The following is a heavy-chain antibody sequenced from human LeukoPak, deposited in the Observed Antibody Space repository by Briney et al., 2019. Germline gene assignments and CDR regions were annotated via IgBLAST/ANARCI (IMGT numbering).Heavy chain of an antibody. CDR1: GFTFSSYA. V-gene: IGHV3-23*01. CDR3: AKDPGVVPAHYFDY. J-gene: IGHJ4*02. CDR2: TGSTGVST. D-gene: IGHD2-2*01. Sequence: GGSLRLSCAAPGFTFSSYAMNWVRQAPGKGLEWVSATGSTGVSTFYADSVKGRFTVSRDNSKNTLSLQMNSLRAEDTAVYYCAKDPGVVPAHYFDYWGQGILVIVSS.